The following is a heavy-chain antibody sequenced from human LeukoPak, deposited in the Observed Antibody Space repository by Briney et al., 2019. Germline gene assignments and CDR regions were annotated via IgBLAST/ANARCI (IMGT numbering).Heavy chain of an antibody. CDR2: IFTSGREI. CDR3: ATYRQVMLPFES. CDR1: GFTFSTFA. V-gene: IGHV3-23*05. Sequence: GGSLRLSCVASGFTFSTFAMIWVRHPPGKGLEWVSSIFTSGREIHYADSVRGRFTISRDNSKSTLSLQMNSLRAEDTAIYYCATYRQVMLPFESWGQGTLVTVSS. D-gene: IGHD5-18*01. J-gene: IGHJ4*02.